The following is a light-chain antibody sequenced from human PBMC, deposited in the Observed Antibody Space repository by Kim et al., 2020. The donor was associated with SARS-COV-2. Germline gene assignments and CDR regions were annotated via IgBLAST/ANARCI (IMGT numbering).Light chain of an antibody. CDR1: QDIANS. J-gene: IGKJ1*01. CDR2: AAS. Sequence: ASVGDIVTIPCRASQDIANSLAWYQQKPGKVPNLLIYAASTLQSGVPSRFSGSGSGTQFTLTIGSLQTEDVATYYCQKYNSAPWTFGPGTKVDIK. CDR3: QKYNSAPWT. V-gene: IGKV1-27*01.